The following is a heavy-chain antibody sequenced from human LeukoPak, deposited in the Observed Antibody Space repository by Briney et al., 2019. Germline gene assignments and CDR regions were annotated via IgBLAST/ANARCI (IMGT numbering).Heavy chain of an antibody. CDR1: GGSISSYY. J-gene: IGHJ4*02. V-gene: IGHV4-59*01. Sequence: ASETLSLTCTVSGGSISSYYWSWIRQPPGKGLEWIGYIYYSGSTNYNPSLKSRVTISVDTSKNQFSLKLSSVTAADTAVYYCVTGGSEYSYGYLGFDYWGQGTLVTVSS. CDR2: IYYSGST. D-gene: IGHD5-18*01. CDR3: VTGGSEYSYGYLGFDY.